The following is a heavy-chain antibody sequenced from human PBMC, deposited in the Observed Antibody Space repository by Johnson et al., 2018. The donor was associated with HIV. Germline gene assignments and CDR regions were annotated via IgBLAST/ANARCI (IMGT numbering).Heavy chain of an antibody. D-gene: IGHD3-22*01. CDR3: ARDVANYYDPGAFDI. J-gene: IGHJ3*02. CDR1: GFTFSTYW. V-gene: IGHV3-74*01. Sequence: VQLVESGGGLVQPGGSLRLSCAASGFTFSTYWMHWVRQGPGKGLVWVSRINSDGSITTYADSVKGRFTISRDNAKNTLYLQMNSLRDEDTAVYYCARDVANYYDPGAFDIWGQGTMVTVSS. CDR2: INSDGSIT.